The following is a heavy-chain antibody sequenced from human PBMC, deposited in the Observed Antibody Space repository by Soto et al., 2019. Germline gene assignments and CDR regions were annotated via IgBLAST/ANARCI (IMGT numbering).Heavy chain of an antibody. CDR3: AREGLRRGALDY. Sequence: QVQLVQSGAEVKKPGSSVKVSCAASGGSLNNYAVSWARRTPGQGFEWLGEIIPAFGTPNYAQKFQDRVTITQDVLTNTVFMELSSLRSEDTAEYYCAREGLRRGALDYWGQGSLVTVSS. CDR1: GGSLNNYA. CDR2: IIPAFGTP. J-gene: IGHJ4*02. V-gene: IGHV1-69*01. D-gene: IGHD6-6*01.